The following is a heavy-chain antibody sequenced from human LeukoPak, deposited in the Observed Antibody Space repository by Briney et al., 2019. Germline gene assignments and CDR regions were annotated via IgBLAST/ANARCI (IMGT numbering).Heavy chain of an antibody. Sequence: ASVKVSCKASGYTFTSYDINWVRQATGQGLEWMGWMNPNSGNTGYAQKFQGRVTMTRNTSISTAYMELSSLRSEDTAVYYCARGPSLDLLPPYYIDVWGKGTTVTVSS. V-gene: IGHV1-8*01. J-gene: IGHJ6*03. CDR1: GYTFTSYD. CDR3: ARGPSLDLLPPYYIDV. D-gene: IGHD3-10*01. CDR2: MNPNSGNT.